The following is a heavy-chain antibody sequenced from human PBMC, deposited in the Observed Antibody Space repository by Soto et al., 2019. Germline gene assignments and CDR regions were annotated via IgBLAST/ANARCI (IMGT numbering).Heavy chain of an antibody. CDR3: ARDSPDYGDYLD. CDR1: GGTFSSYA. V-gene: IGHV1-69*06. D-gene: IGHD4-17*01. J-gene: IGHJ4*02. CDR2: IIPIFGTA. Sequence: QVQLVQSGAEVKKPGSSVKVSCKASGGTFSSYAISWVRQAPGQGLEWMGGIIPIFGTANYAQKFQGRVTITADKSTSTAYMEPRSLRSEDTAVYYCARDSPDYGDYLDWGQGTLVTVSS.